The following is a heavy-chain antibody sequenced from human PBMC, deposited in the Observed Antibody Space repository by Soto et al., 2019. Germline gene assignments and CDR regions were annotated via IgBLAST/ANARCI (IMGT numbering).Heavy chain of an antibody. V-gene: IGHV3-23*01. CDR1: GFTFSSYA. CDR3: AIFGVVNRGWFDP. CDR2: ISGSGGST. D-gene: IGHD3-3*01. J-gene: IGHJ5*02. Sequence: SGGSLRLSCAASGFTFSSYAMSWVRQAPGKGLEWVSAISGSGGSTYYADSVKGRFTISRDNSKNTLYLQMNSLRAEDTAVYYCAIFGVVNRGWFDPWGQGTLVTVSS.